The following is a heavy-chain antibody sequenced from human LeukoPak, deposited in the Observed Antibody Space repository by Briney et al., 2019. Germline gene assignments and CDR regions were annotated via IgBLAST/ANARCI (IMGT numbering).Heavy chain of an antibody. V-gene: IGHV3-23*01. J-gene: IGHJ4*02. D-gene: IGHD2-21*01. CDR2: IFENGGTT. Sequence: GGSLRLSCVGSGFTFRSHAMSWVRQAPEKGLEFVSGIFENGGTTYYADSVKGRFSISRDNSKNTLYLQMDSLRGEDTAVYYCAKDFRIGYSAHFDYWGQGALVTVSS. CDR3: AKDFRIGYSAHFDY. CDR1: GFTFRSHA.